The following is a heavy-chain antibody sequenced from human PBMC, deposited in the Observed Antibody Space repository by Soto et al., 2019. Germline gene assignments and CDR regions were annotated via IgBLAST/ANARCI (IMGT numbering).Heavy chain of an antibody. Sequence: ASVKVSCKTSGGTFSSSGISWVRQAPGQGLEWMGGIIPIFETAKYAQKLQGRVMITADESTSTAYMELSSLRSEDTAVYYCARASRGYNDGKLHYYYYGMDVWGQGTTVTVSS. CDR2: IIPIFETA. V-gene: IGHV1-69*13. CDR1: GGTFSSSG. D-gene: IGHD5-18*01. J-gene: IGHJ6*02. CDR3: ARASRGYNDGKLHYYYYGMDV.